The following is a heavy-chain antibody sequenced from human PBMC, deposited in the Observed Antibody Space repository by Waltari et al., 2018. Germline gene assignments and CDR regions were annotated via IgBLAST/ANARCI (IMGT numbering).Heavy chain of an antibody. CDR2: IYTSGST. J-gene: IGHJ4*02. V-gene: IGHV4-61*02. Sequence: QVQLQESGPGLVKPSQTLSLTCTVPGGSISSGRYSWSWIRQPAGKGLEWIGRIYTSGSTNYNPSLKSRVTISVDTSKNQFSLKLSSVTAADTAVYYCAKEAAMVNPSCFDYWGQGTLVTVSS. D-gene: IGHD5-18*01. CDR1: GGSISSGRYS. CDR3: AKEAAMVNPSCFDY.